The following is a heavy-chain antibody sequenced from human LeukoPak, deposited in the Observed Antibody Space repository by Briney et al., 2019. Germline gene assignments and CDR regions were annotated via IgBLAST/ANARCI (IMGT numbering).Heavy chain of an antibody. Sequence: PGGSLRLSCAASGFTFSSYAMHWVRQAPGKGLEWVAVISYDGSNKYYADSVKGRFTISRDNSKNTLYLQMNSLRAEDTAVYYCARDPRLEYSSTFDYWGQGTLVTVSS. J-gene: IGHJ4*02. CDR1: GFTFSSYA. D-gene: IGHD6-13*01. CDR2: ISYDGSNK. V-gene: IGHV3-30-3*01. CDR3: ARDPRLEYSSTFDY.